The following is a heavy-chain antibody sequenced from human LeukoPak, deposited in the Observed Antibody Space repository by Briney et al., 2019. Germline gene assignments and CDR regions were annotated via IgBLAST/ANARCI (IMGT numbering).Heavy chain of an antibody. D-gene: IGHD6-13*01. CDR3: ARVSPTIAAAGTWADAFDI. CDR2: IIPILGIA. J-gene: IGHJ3*02. CDR1: GGTFSSYT. Sequence: SLKVSCKASGGTFSSYTISWVRQAPGEGLQWMGRIIPILGIANYAQKFQGRVTITADKSTSTAYMELSSLRSEDTAVYYCARVSPTIAAAGTWADAFDIWGQGRMVTVSS. V-gene: IGHV1-69*02.